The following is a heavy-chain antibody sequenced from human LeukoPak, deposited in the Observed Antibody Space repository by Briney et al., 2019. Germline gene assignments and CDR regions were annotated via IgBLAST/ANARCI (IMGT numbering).Heavy chain of an antibody. D-gene: IGHD4-17*01. CDR2: TYYRSKWYN. CDR3: ARGASTVTTYHYYYYMDV. J-gene: IGHJ6*03. V-gene: IGHV6-1*01. CDR1: GDSVSSNSAA. Sequence: SQTLSLTCAISGDSVSSNSAAWNWIRQSPSRGLEWLGRTYYRSKWYNDYAVSVKSRITINPDTSKNQFSLQLNSVTPEDTAVYYCARGASTVTTYHYYYYMDVWGKGTTVTISS.